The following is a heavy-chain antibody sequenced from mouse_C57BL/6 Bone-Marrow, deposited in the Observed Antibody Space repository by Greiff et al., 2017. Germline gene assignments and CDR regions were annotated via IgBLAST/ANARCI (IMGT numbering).Heavy chain of an antibody. D-gene: IGHD2-1*01. J-gene: IGHJ2*01. CDR2: IYPGSGSP. V-gene: IGHV1-55*01. Sequence: QVQLQQPGAELVKPGASVKMSCKASGYTFTSYWITWVKQRPGQGLEWIGDIYPGSGSPNYNEKFTSRATLTVDTSSSTAYMQLSSLTSEDSAVYYCARWGLIYYNDYWGQGTTLTVSS. CDR1: GYTFTSYW. CDR3: ARWGLIYYNDY.